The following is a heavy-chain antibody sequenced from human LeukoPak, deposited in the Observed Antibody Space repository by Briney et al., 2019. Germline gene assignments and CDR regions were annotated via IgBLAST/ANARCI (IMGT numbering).Heavy chain of an antibody. V-gene: IGHV4-39*07. D-gene: IGHD4-11*01. CDR1: GGSISSSSYY. CDR2: INHSGST. Sequence: PSETLSLTCTVSGGSISSSSYYWGWIRQPPGKGLEWIGEINHSGSTNYNPSLKRRVAISVDTSENQFSLRLSSVTAADTAVYYCARGNTETSYWYFDLWGRGTLVTVSS. J-gene: IGHJ2*01. CDR3: ARGNTETSYWYFDL.